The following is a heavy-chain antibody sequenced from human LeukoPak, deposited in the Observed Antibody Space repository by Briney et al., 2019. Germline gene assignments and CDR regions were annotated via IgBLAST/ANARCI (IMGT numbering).Heavy chain of an antibody. CDR1: GGTFSSYA. J-gene: IGHJ4*02. CDR3: ARSLSDIVPAAHGDY. V-gene: IGHV1-69*05. CDR2: IIPIFGTA. Sequence: GASVKVSCKASGGTFSSYAISWVRQAPGQGLEWMGRIIPIFGTANYAQKFQGRVTITTDESTSTAYMELSSLRSEDTAVYYCARSLSDIVPAAHGDYWGQGTLVTVSS. D-gene: IGHD2-2*01.